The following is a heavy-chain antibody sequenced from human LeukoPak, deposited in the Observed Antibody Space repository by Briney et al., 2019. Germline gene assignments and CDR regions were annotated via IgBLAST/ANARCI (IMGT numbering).Heavy chain of an antibody. CDR2: ITSDGRTT. J-gene: IGHJ4*02. CDR3: AKDLAPSGWSDY. Sequence: GGSLRLSCAASGFSFSTSWMHWFRQGPGRGLVWVSRITSDGRTTIYADSVKGRFSISRDNSKNTLYLQMNSLRAEDTAVYYCAKDLAPSGWSDYWGQGTLVTVSS. D-gene: IGHD6-19*01. CDR1: GFSFSTSW. V-gene: IGHV3-74*01.